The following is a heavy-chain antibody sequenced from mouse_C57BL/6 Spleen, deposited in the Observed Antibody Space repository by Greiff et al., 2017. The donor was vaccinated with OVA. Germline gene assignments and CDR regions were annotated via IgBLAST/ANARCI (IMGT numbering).Heavy chain of an antibody. D-gene: IGHD2-3*01. V-gene: IGHV14-2*01. Sequence: EVQLQQSGAELVKPGASVKLSCTASGFNIKDYYMHWVKQRTEQGLEWIGRIDPEDGENKYAPKFQGKATITADTSSNSAYLQLSSLTSEDTAVYYCAIYDGYQYFDYWGQGTTLTVSS. CDR1: GFNIKDYY. CDR2: IDPEDGEN. J-gene: IGHJ2*01. CDR3: AIYDGYQYFDY.